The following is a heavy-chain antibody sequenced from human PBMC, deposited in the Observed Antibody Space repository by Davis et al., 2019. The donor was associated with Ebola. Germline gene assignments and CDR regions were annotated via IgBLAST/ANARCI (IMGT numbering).Heavy chain of an antibody. V-gene: IGHV1-69*13. CDR3: ARDLRQWLVGYYYYGMDV. CDR1: GGTFSSYA. Sequence: SVKVSCKASGGTFSSYAISWVRQAPGQGLEWMGGIIPIFGTANYAQKFQGRVTITADESTSTAYMELSSLRSEDTAVYYCARDLRQWLVGYYYYGMDVWGQGTTVTVSS. CDR2: IIPIFGTA. J-gene: IGHJ6*02. D-gene: IGHD6-19*01.